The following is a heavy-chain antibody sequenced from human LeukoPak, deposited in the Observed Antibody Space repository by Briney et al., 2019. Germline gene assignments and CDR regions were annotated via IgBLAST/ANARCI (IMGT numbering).Heavy chain of an antibody. CDR3: ARDHNNHFDN. J-gene: IGHJ4*02. CDR1: GGSISSGGYY. D-gene: IGHD1-14*01. Sequence: SQTLSLTCTVSGGSISSGGYYWSWIRQHPGKGLEWIGYIYYSGSTYYNPSLKSRVTISVDTSKNQFSLKLSSVTAADTAVYYCARDHNNHFDNWGQGTLVTVSS. CDR2: IYYSGST. V-gene: IGHV4-31*03.